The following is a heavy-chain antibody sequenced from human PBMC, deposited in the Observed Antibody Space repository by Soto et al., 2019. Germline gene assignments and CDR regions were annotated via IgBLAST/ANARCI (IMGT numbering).Heavy chain of an antibody. CDR1: GFTFSNFW. D-gene: IGHD1-7*01. CDR2: ISGDGSAT. CDR3: ARVSDWNYNY. J-gene: IGHJ4*02. V-gene: IGHV3-74*01. Sequence: GGSLRLSCAASGFTFSNFWMHWVRQAPGEGLVWVSRISGDGSATNYADSVKGRFTISRDNAKSTLYLQMNSLGAEDTAVYYCARVSDWNYNYWGQGTLVTVSS.